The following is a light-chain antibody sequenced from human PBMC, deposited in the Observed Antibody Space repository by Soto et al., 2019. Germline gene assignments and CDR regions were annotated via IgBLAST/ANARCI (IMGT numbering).Light chain of an antibody. CDR1: QDISDY. V-gene: IGKV1-9*01. CDR3: QQDNSYSGA. Sequence: DIQLTQTPPFLSASVGDRVTITCRASQDISDYLAWYQQRPGKAPKLLIYAASTLESGVPSRFSGSGSGTEFTLTISSLQPDDFATYYCQQDNSYSGAFGQGTMLDI. CDR2: AAS. J-gene: IGKJ1*01.